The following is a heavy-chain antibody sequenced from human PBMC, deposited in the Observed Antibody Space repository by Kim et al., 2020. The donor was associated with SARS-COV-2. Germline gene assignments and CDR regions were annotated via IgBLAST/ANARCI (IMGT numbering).Heavy chain of an antibody. Sequence: GGSLRLSCAASGFTFSSYWMHWVRQAPGKGLVWVSRINSDGSSTSYADSVKGRFTISRDNAKNTLYLQMNSLRAEDTAVYYCARTYDSSGYPAGAYYFDYWGQGTLVTVSS. V-gene: IGHV3-74*01. D-gene: IGHD3-22*01. CDR2: INSDGSST. J-gene: IGHJ4*02. CDR1: GFTFSSYW. CDR3: ARTYDSSGYPAGAYYFDY.